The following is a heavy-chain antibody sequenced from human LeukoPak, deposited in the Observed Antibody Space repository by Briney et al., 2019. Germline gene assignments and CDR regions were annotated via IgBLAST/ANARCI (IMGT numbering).Heavy chain of an antibody. V-gene: IGHV3-74*01. Sequence: GGSLRLSCAASGFTLSSNWMHWVRQAPGKGLEWVSRMNQDGSGTSYADSVKGRFTISRDNAKNTVYLQMNSLRAEDSAMYYCATVFDYWGQGTLVTVSS. CDR3: ATVFDY. CDR1: GFTLSSNW. CDR2: MNQDGSGT. J-gene: IGHJ4*02.